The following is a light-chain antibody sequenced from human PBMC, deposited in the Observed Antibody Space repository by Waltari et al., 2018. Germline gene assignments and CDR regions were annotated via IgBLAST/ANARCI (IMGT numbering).Light chain of an antibody. V-gene: IGKV1-39*01. CDR3: QQSYSSPRT. CDR1: QRISSY. J-gene: IGKJ1*01. CDR2: AAS. Sequence: DIQMTQSPSSLSASVGDRVTITCRASQRISSYLNWYQQKPGKAPKLLIYAASSFESGVPSRFSGSGSGTDFTLTISSPQPEDFATYYCQQSYSSPRTFGQGTKVEIK.